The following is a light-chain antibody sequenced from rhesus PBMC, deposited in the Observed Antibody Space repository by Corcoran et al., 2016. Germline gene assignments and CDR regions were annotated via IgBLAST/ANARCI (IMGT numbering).Light chain of an antibody. Sequence: DIQLTQSPSSLSASVGDRVTITCRASQGIANYLAWYQQKSGRAPKLLIHDASNLQSGVPSRFRGSGSGTEFTLTISSLQPEDFATYYCQQRNSYPWTFGQGTKVEIK. CDR3: QQRNSYPWT. CDR2: DAS. J-gene: IGKJ1*01. V-gene: IGKV1-38*01. CDR1: QGIANY.